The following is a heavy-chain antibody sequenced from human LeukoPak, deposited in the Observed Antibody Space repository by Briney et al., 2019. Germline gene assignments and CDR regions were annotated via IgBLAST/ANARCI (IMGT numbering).Heavy chain of an antibody. CDR1: GFTFSHFA. Sequence: GGSLRLSCGVSGFTFSHFAMSWVRQAPGKGLQCDADFVKGRFPISRDNSKNTLYLQMTGLRAEDTAVYYCAKLKRVGIAPFDDWGQGILVTVSS. CDR3: AKLKRVGIAPFDD. J-gene: IGHJ4*02. D-gene: IGHD3-10*01. V-gene: IGHV3-23*01.